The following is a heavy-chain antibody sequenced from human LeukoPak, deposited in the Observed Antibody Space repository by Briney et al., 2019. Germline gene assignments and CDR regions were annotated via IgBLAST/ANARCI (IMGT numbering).Heavy chain of an antibody. D-gene: IGHD6-6*01. Sequence: PSETLSLTCAVYGGSFSGYYWSWIRQPPGKGLEWIGEINHSGSTNYNPSLKSRVTISVDTSKNQFSLKLSSVTAADTAVYYCASSNIAARDWYFDLWGRGTLVTVSS. J-gene: IGHJ2*01. CDR3: ASSNIAARDWYFDL. CDR2: INHSGST. V-gene: IGHV4-34*01. CDR1: GGSFSGYY.